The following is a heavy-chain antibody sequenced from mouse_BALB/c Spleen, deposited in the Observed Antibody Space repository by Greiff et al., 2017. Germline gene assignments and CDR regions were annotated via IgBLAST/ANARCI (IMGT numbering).Heavy chain of an antibody. J-gene: IGHJ3*01. D-gene: IGHD1-2*01. CDR1: GFNIKDTY. Sequence: EVQLQQSGAELVKPGASVKLSCTASGFNIKDTYMHWVKQRPEQGLEWIGRIDPANGNTKYDPKFQGKATITADTSSNTAYLQLSSLTSEDTAVYYCAIHYYGYLTWFAYWGQGTLVTVSA. CDR3: AIHYYGYLTWFAY. V-gene: IGHV14-3*02. CDR2: IDPANGNT.